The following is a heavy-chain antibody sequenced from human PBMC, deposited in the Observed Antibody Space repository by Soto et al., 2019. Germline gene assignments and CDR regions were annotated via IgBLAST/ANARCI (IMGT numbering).Heavy chain of an antibody. J-gene: IGHJ4*02. V-gene: IGHV4-59*01. CDR2: IYYSGST. Sequence: SETLSLTCTVSGGSISSYYWSWIRQPPGKGLEWIGYIYYSGSTNYNPSLKSRVTISVDTSKNQFSLKLSSVTAADTAVYYCARAGFGELLEYYFDYWGQGTLVTVS. CDR1: GGSISSYY. CDR3: ARAGFGELLEYYFDY. D-gene: IGHD3-10*01.